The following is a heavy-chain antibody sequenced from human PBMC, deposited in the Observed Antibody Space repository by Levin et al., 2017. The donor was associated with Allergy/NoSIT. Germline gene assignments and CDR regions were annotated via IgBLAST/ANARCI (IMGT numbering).Heavy chain of an antibody. D-gene: IGHD3-10*01. V-gene: IGHV5-10-1*01. CDR3: ARHKRRDGSGSYYIREDWFDP. Sequence: KVSCKGSGYSFTSYWISWVRQMPGKGLEWMGRIDPSDSYTNYSPSFQGHVTISADKSISTAYLQWSSLKASDTAMYYCARHKRRDGSGSYYIREDWFDPWGQGTLVTVSS. CDR2: IDPSDSYT. J-gene: IGHJ5*02. CDR1: GYSFTSYW.